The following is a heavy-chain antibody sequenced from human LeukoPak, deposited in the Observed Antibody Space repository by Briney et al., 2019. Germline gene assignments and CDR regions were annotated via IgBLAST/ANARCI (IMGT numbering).Heavy chain of an antibody. D-gene: IGHD2-15*01. CDR2: ISGSGGST. CDR3: SKGGVVHAFHI. J-gene: IGHJ3*02. CDR1: GFTFSSYG. V-gene: IGHV3-23*01. Sequence: GGSLRLSCAASGFTFSSYGMSWVRQAPGKGLKWVSAISGSGGSTYYADSVKGRFSISRDNSKNTLYLQMNSLRAEDTAVYYCSKGGVVHAFHIWGQGTMVTVSS.